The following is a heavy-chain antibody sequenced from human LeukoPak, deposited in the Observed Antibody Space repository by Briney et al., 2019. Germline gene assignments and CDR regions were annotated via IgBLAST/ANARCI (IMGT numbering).Heavy chain of an antibody. D-gene: IGHD5-12*01. CDR1: GFXLIRNA. Sequence: GGSLRLSCSGTGFXLIRNAIHWVGQPPAKGLEYVSCISRYGGSTYYADSVKGRFTISRDNSNSTVYLQMSSLRAEDTDVYSCVQGGYNTGDGMDGWGQGTTVTVSS. CDR2: ISRYGGST. J-gene: IGHJ6*02. V-gene: IGHV3-64D*09. CDR3: VQGGYNTGDGMDG.